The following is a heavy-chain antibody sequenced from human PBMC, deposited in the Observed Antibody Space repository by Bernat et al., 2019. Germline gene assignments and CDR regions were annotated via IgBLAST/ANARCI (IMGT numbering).Heavy chain of an antibody. CDR3: AIADIGGYFYFDF. J-gene: IGHJ4*02. Sequence: EVQLVESGGGLVQPGGSLRLSCTGSGFIFGNYWMNWFRQTPEKGLEWLASIKQDGSEKQYVDSVKGRFTISRDNAKKSLFLQMNSLTAEDTALYYCAIADIGGYFYFDFWGQGTLVTVSS. D-gene: IGHD3-22*01. CDR2: IKQDGSEK. V-gene: IGHV3-7*02. CDR1: GFIFGNYW.